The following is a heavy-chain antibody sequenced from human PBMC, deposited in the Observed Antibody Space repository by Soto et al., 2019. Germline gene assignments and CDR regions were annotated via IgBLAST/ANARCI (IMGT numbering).Heavy chain of an antibody. D-gene: IGHD5-18*01. CDR2: IWYDGSNK. J-gene: IGHJ4*02. CDR3: AREGGYSYGSGPFDY. V-gene: IGHV3-33*01. Sequence: VGSLRLSCAASGFTFSSYGMHWVRQAPGKGLEWVAVIWYDGSNKYYADSVKGRFTISRDNSKSTLYLQMNSLRAEDTAVYYCAREGGYSYGSGPFDYWGQGTLVTVSS. CDR1: GFTFSSYG.